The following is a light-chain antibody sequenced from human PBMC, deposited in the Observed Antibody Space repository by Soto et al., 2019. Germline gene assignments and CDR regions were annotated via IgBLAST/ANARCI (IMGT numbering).Light chain of an antibody. CDR2: GAS. Sequence: EIVLTQSPGTMSLSPGERATLSCRASQSVSSSYLAWYQQKPGQAPRLLIYGASSRATGIPDRFSGSGSGTDFTLTISRLEPEDFAVYYCQQYGGSSLYTFGQGTTLEIK. V-gene: IGKV3-20*01. CDR3: QQYGGSSLYT. J-gene: IGKJ2*01. CDR1: QSVSSSY.